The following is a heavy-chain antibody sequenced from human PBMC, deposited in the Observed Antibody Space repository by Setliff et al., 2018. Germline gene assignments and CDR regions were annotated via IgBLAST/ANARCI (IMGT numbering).Heavy chain of an antibody. CDR3: ATPGRRFGESIDY. CDR2: IYYSGST. V-gene: IGHV4-39*01. CDR1: GGSISSSSYY. J-gene: IGHJ4*02. D-gene: IGHD3-10*01. Sequence: PSETLSLTCTVSGGSISSSSYYWGWIRQPPGKGLEWIGSIYYSGSTYYNPSLKSRVTISVDTSKNQFSLKLTSVTAADTAVYYCATPGRRFGESIDYWGQGTLVTVS.